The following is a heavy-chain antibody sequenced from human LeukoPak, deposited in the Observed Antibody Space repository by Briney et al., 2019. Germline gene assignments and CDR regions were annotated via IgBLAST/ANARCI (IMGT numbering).Heavy chain of an antibody. CDR3: ARVVGAYLYYYYYGMDV. CDR2: IKQDGSEK. D-gene: IGHD1-26*01. J-gene: IGHJ6*02. CDR1: GFTFSSYW. V-gene: IGHV3-7*01. Sequence: GGSLRLSCAASGFTFSSYWMSWVRQAPGKGLEWVANIKQDGSEKYYVDSVKGRFTISRDNAKNSLYLQMSSLRAEDTAVYYCARVVGAYLYYYYYGMDVWGQGTTVTVSS.